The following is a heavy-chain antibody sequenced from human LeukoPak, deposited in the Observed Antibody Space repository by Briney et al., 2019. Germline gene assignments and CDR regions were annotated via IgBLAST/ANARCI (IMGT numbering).Heavy chain of an antibody. Sequence: SETLSLTCTVSGGSISSYYRSWIRQPPGKRLEWIGYIYYSGSTNYNPSLKSRVTISVDTSKNQFSLKLSSVTAADTAVYYCARVEWFGESDDAFDIWGQGTMVTVSS. J-gene: IGHJ3*02. V-gene: IGHV4-59*01. CDR1: GGSISSYY. D-gene: IGHD3-10*01. CDR3: ARVEWFGESDDAFDI. CDR2: IYYSGST.